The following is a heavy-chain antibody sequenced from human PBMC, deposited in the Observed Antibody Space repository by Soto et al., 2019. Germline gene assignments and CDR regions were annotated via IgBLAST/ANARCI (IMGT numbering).Heavy chain of an antibody. CDR3: AKGDRYYDRLYGMDV. Sequence: GGSLRLSCAASGFTFSSYGMHWVRQAPGKGLEWVAVISYDGSNKYYADSVKGRFTISRDNSKNTLYLQMNSLRAEDTAVYYCAKGDRYYDRLYGMDVWGQGTTVTVSS. CDR2: ISYDGSNK. J-gene: IGHJ6*02. CDR1: GFTFSSYG. D-gene: IGHD3-9*01. V-gene: IGHV3-30*18.